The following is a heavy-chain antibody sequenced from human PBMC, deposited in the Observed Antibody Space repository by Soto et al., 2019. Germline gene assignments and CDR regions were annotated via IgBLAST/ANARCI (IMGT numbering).Heavy chain of an antibody. CDR3: ARTLYGDNVDY. CDR2: IIPILGIA. D-gene: IGHD4-17*01. CDR1: GGTFSIYT. Sequence: GASVKDYCKASGGTFSIYTISWVRQAPGQGPEWMGRIIPILGIANYAQKFQGRVTITADKSTSTAYMELSSLRSEDTAVYYCARTLYGDNVDYWGHGTLVTVSS. J-gene: IGHJ4*01. V-gene: IGHV1-69*02.